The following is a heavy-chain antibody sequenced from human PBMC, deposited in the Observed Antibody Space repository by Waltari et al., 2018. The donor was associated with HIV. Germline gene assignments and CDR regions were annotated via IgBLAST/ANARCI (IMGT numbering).Heavy chain of an antibody. Sequence: QVQLQESGPGLVKPSETLSLICTVSGGSISSHSWSWIRQPAGKRLEWIGRIYSSGNNDYNPSLNSRVTMSLDTSKNHFSLKLNAVTAADTAVYYCARSRVDMIRNELDPWGQGTLVTVSS. V-gene: IGHV4-4*07. CDR1: GGSISSHS. CDR3: ARSRVDMIRNELDP. CDR2: IYSSGNN. J-gene: IGHJ5*02. D-gene: IGHD3-10*01.